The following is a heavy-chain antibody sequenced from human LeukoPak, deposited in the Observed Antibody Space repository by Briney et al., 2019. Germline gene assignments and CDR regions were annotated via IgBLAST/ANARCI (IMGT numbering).Heavy chain of an antibody. CDR3: ARHSSGSGGAFQY. CDR1: GRSISSYY. CDR2: MDDSGST. D-gene: IGHD6-19*01. V-gene: IGHV4-59*08. Sequence: SETLSLTCTVSGRSISSYYWSWIRQPPGKGLEWIGYMDDSGSTNYNPSLTSRVTISEDTSKNQLSLKLGSVPAADTAVYYCARHSSGSGGAFQYWGQGTPVTVSS. J-gene: IGHJ4*02.